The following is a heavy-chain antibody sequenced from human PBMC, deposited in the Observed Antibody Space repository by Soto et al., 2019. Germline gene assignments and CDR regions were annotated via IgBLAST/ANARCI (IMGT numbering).Heavy chain of an antibody. CDR3: AREAINSSGYSRYFQH. J-gene: IGHJ1*01. V-gene: IGHV1-46*01. CDR1: GYTFTHYH. CDR2: INPSGGST. D-gene: IGHD3-22*01. Sequence: ASVKVSCKASGYTFTHYHVYWVRQAPGRGLEWLGMINPSGGSTTYAQNLQGRVTMTRDTSTNTVYMELSSLRSEDTAVYYCAREAINSSGYSRYFQHWGQGTLVTVSS.